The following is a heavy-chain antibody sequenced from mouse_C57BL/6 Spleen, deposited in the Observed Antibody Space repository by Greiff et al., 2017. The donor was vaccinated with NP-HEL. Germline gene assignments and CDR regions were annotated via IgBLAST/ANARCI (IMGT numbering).Heavy chain of an antibody. J-gene: IGHJ3*01. CDR1: GYTFTSYD. V-gene: IGHV1-85*01. Sequence: QVQLQQSGPELVKPGASVKLSCKASGYTFTSYDIHWVKQRPGQGLEWIGWIYPSDGSTKYNEKFKGKATLTVDTSSSTAYMELHSLTSEDSAVYVCARGGVLRCPWFAYWGQGTLVTVSA. CDR2: IYPSDGST. D-gene: IGHD1-1*01. CDR3: ARGGVLRCPWFAY.